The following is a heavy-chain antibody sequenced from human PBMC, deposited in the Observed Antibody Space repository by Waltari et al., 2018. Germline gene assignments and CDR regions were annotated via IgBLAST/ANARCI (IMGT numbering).Heavy chain of an antibody. Sequence: QVQLVQSGAEVKKPGASVKVSCKASGYTFTSYYMHWVRRAPGQGLEWMGIINPSGGSTSYAQKFQGRVTMTRDTSTSTVYMELSSLRSEDTAVYYCARAARFWPSASQGGAAAGTDFDYWGQGTLVTVSS. CDR1: GYTFTSYY. CDR2: INPSGGST. V-gene: IGHV1-46*03. D-gene: IGHD6-13*01. J-gene: IGHJ4*02. CDR3: ARAARFWPSASQGGAAAGTDFDY.